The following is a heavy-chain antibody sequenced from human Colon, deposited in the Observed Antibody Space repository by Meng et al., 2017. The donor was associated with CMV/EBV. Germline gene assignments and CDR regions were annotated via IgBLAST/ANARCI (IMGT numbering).Heavy chain of an antibody. D-gene: IGHD3/OR15-3a*01. V-gene: IGHV4-59*11. CDR1: GGPISGHF. CDR3: ARVFSSFWTWFDP. Sequence: CTASGGPISGHFWSWIRQSPEKGLEWMGSVSYTGSTNYNPSLKSRVIISLDTSKNQFSLQVTSVTAADTAIYYCARVFSSFWTWFDPWGQGTLVTVSS. CDR2: VSYTGST. J-gene: IGHJ5*02.